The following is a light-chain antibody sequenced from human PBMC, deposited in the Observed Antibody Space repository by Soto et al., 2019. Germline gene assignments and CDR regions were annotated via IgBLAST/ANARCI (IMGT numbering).Light chain of an antibody. CDR3: CSYAGSYPYV. Sequence: QSVLTQPRSVSGSPGQSVTISCTGTSXDVGGYNYVSWYQQHPGKAPKLMISDVSKRPSGVPDRFSGSKSGNTASLTISGLQAEDEADYYCCSYAGSYPYVFGSGTKVTVL. J-gene: IGLJ1*01. V-gene: IGLV2-11*01. CDR1: SXDVGGYNY. CDR2: DVS.